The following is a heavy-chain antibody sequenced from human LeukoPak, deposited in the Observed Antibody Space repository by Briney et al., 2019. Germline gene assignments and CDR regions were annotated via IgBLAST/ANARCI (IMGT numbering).Heavy chain of an antibody. CDR1: AHKFTSYG. Sequence: ASVKLVCNGSAHKFTSYGSRWVKRAHGQEPGFMRRISAYNGNTNYAQKLEGRVTMTTDTSTSTAYMELRSLRSDDTAVYYCARGLGVQLWLGDYWGQGTLVTVSS. CDR3: ARGLGVQLWLGDY. J-gene: IGHJ4*02. CDR2: ISAYNGNT. D-gene: IGHD5-18*01. V-gene: IGHV1-18*01.